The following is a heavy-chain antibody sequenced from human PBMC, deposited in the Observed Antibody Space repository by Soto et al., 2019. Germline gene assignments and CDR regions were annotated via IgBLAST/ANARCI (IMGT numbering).Heavy chain of an antibody. Sequence: EVYLVESGGDLVQPGGSLRLSCAASGFSFTNYWMAWVRQAPGKGLEWVGNMNQDGSQKYYVDSVKGRFTISRDNAKNSPYMQMNYLRAEDTAVYYCASYCSPTTCHNFEYWGQGTLVTVSS. J-gene: IGHJ4*02. D-gene: IGHD2-2*01. CDR1: GFSFTNYW. V-gene: IGHV3-7*01. CDR2: MNQDGSQK. CDR3: ASYCSPTTCHNFEY.